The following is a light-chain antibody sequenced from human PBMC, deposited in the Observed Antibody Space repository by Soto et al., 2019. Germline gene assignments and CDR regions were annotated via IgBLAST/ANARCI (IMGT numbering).Light chain of an antibody. CDR2: KVS. CDR1: QSLVYSDGNTY. CDR3: MQATHWPRT. V-gene: IGKV2-30*01. Sequence: DVVMTQSPLSLPVTLGQPASISCKSSQSLVYSDGNTYLNWFQQRPGQSPRRLIYKVSNRDSGVPDRFSGSGSGSDFTLKISRVEAEDVGVYYFMQATHWPRTFGQGTKLEIK. J-gene: IGKJ2*01.